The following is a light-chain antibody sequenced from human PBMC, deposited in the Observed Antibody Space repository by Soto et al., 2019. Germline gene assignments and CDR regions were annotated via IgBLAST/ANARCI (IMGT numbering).Light chain of an antibody. Sequence: EIVLTQSPGTLSLSPGERATLSCRASQSVSSSYFAWYQQEPGQAPRLLIYGAFSRATGIPDRFSGSGSGTDFTLTSSTLEPEDFAVYYCQQYGNAPLIGGGTKVEIK. CDR1: QSVSSSY. J-gene: IGKJ4*01. CDR2: GAF. CDR3: QQYGNAPL. V-gene: IGKV3-20*01.